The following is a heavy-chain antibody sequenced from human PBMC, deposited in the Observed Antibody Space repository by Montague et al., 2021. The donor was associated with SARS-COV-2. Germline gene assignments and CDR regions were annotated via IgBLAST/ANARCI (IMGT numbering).Heavy chain of an antibody. V-gene: IGHV4-59*01. D-gene: IGHD5-18*01. CDR2: IYHSGNT. CDR1: GGSISGYY. J-gene: IGHJ2*01. CDR3: AREYRIELWQTNWYFGL. Sequence: SETLSLTCTVSGGSISGYYWSWIRQPPGKGLEWIGYIYHSGNTKYNPSLKSRVSISADTSKSQFSLRLSSVTAADTAVYYCAREYRIELWQTNWYFGLWGRGTLVTVSS.